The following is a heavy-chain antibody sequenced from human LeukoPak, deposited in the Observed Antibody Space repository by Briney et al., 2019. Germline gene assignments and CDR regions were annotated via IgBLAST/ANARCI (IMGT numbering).Heavy chain of an antibody. V-gene: IGHV4-39*01. CDR1: GGSISSSNW. J-gene: IGHJ6*03. CDR3: ARHFHDPRYYYYYMDV. D-gene: IGHD3-3*01. Sequence: SETLSLTCAVSGGSISSSNWWSWVRQPPGKGLEWIGSIFYSGRPYYNPSLKSRVTISVDTSENQFSLRLSSVTATDTAVYNCARHFHDPRYYYYYMDVWGKGTTVTVSS. CDR2: IFYSGRP.